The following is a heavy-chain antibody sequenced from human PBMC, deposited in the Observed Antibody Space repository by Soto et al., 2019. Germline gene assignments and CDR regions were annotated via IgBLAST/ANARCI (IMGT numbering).Heavy chain of an antibody. CDR1: GFTFSSYW. V-gene: IGHV3-7*01. J-gene: IGHJ4*02. CDR3: AALDTAMVKTAGY. D-gene: IGHD5-18*01. Sequence: PGGSLRLSCAASGFTFSSYWMSWVRQAPGKGLEWVANVKQDGSEEYYVDSVKGRFTISRDNAKNSLYLQMNSLRAEDTAVYYCAALDTAMVKTAGYWGQGTLVTVSS. CDR2: VKQDGSEE.